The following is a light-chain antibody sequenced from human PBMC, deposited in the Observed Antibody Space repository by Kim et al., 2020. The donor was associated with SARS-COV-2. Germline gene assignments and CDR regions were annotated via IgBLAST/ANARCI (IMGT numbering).Light chain of an antibody. V-gene: IGLV3-19*01. CDR3: NSRDSNDNVV. CDR2: GKN. Sequence: VALGQTVRITCQGDSLRSYYATWYQQQPGQAPILVIYGKNHRPSGIPDRFSGSSSGNTASLTIPGTQAGDEADYYCNSRDSNDNVVFGGGTQLTVL. CDR1: SLRSYY. J-gene: IGLJ2*01.